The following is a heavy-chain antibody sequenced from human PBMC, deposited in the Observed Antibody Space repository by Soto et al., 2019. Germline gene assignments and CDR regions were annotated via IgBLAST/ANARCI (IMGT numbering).Heavy chain of an antibody. J-gene: IGHJ3*02. CDR3: ARRTITMIVVGNAFAR. CDR2: IYPGDSDT. D-gene: IGHD3-22*01. CDR1: GYSFTSYW. V-gene: IGHV5-51*01. Sequence: PGESLKISCKGSGYSFTSYWIGWVRQMPGKGLEWMGIIYPGDSDTRYSPSFQGQVTISADKSISTAYLQWSSLKASDTAMYYCARRTITMIVVGNAFARWGQGTMVTFSS.